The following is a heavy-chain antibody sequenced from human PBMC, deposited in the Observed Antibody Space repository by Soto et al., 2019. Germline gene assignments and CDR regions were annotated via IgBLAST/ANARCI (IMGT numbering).Heavy chain of an antibody. CDR1: GGSFSGYY. V-gene: IGHV4-34*01. CDR2: NNHSGST. J-gene: IGHJ4*02. D-gene: IGHD2-8*02. CDR3: ARDKITGLFDY. Sequence: PSETLSLTCAVYGGSFSGYYWTWIRQPPGTGLEWIGENNHSGSTNYNPSLKSRVTISVDTSKNQFSPKLTSVTAADTAVYYCARDKITGLFDYWGQGTLVTVSS.